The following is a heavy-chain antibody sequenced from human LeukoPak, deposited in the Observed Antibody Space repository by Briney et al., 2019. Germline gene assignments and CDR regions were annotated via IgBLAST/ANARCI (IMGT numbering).Heavy chain of an antibody. Sequence: ASVKVSCKASGYTFTGYYMHWVRQAPGQGLEWMGRINPNSGGTNYAQKFRGRVTMTRDTSVSTAYMELSRLRSDDTAMYYCARGARGTWAWGDWGQGTLVTVSS. CDR2: INPNSGGT. CDR1: GYTFTGYY. V-gene: IGHV1-2*06. CDR3: ARGARGTWAWGD. J-gene: IGHJ4*02. D-gene: IGHD3-10*01.